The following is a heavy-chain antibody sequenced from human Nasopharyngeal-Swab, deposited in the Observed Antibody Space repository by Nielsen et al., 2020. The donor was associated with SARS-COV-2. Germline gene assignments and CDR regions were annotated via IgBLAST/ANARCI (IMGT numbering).Heavy chain of an antibody. J-gene: IGHJ4*02. D-gene: IGHD6-6*01. V-gene: IGHV4-34*01. CDR3: ATSIAARPGLDFDY. Sequence: RQAPGKGLEWIGEINHSGSTNYNPSLKSRVTISVDTSKNQFSLKLSSVTAADTAVYYCATSIAARPGLDFDYWGQGTLVTVSS. CDR2: INHSGST.